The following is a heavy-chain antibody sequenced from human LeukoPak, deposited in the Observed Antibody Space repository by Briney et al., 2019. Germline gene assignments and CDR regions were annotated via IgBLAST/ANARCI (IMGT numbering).Heavy chain of an antibody. CDR3: ARGGGAIAT. Sequence: SQTLSLTCAISGDSVSTTSVGWNWIRQSPSRGLEWLGRTYYRSKWFNDYAVSVKSRITINPDTSKNQFSLQLNSVTPEDTAVYYCARGGGAIATWGQGTLVTVSS. CDR2: TYYRSKWFN. J-gene: IGHJ5*02. CDR1: GDSVSTTSVG. D-gene: IGHD3-16*01. V-gene: IGHV6-1*01.